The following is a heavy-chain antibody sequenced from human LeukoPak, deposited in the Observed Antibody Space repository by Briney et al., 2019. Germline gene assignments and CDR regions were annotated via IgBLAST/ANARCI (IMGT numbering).Heavy chain of an antibody. CDR2: ISGSGGST. Sequence: GAPRLSCSASGFTFFNYAMSWGRPAPGKGVGWVSAISGSGGSTYYADSVKGRFTISRDNSKNTLYPQMNSLRAEDTAVYYCAKDRWDSSGYCYWGQGTLVTVSS. CDR1: GFTFFNYA. D-gene: IGHD3-22*01. V-gene: IGHV3-23*01. J-gene: IGHJ4*02. CDR3: AKDRWDSSGYCY.